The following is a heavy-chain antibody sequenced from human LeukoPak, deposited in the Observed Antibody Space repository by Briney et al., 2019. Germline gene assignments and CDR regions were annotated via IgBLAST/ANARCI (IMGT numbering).Heavy chain of an antibody. D-gene: IGHD1-26*01. J-gene: IGHJ4*02. CDR2: ITSTSDTI. CDR1: GFPFSTYS. CDR3: AKSGIVGATGVDY. Sequence: PGGSLRLSCVTSGFPFSTYSMNWVRQAPGKGLEWLSYITSTSDTIYYADSVKGRFTISRDNAKNSLYLQMNSLRAEDTAVYYCAKSGIVGATGVDYWGQGTLVTVSS. V-gene: IGHV3-48*01.